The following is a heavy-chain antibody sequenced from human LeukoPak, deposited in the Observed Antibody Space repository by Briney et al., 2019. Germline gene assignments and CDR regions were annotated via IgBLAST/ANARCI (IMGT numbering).Heavy chain of an antibody. Sequence: GSLRLSCAASGFKFDDYTMSWVRQAPGKGLEWIGEINHSGSTNYNPSLKSRVTISVDTSKNQFSLKLSSVTAADTGVYYCARAFSPQGDYYYYYMDVWGKGTTVTVSS. J-gene: IGHJ6*03. CDR2: INHSGST. D-gene: IGHD3-16*01. CDR3: ARAFSPQGDYYYYYMDV. V-gene: IGHV4-34*01. CDR1: GFKFDDYT.